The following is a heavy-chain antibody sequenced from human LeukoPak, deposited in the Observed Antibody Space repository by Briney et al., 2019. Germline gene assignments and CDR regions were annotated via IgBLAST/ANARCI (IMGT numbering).Heavy chain of an antibody. V-gene: IGHV1-69*13. CDR2: IIPIFGTA. CDR1: GGTFSSYA. Sequence: SVKVSCKASGGTFSSYAISWVRQAPGQGLEWMGGIIPIFGTANYAQKFQGRVTITADESTSTAYMELSSLRSEDTAVYYCARGLRTTVTRVQDNWFDPWGQGTLVTVSS. J-gene: IGHJ5*02. CDR3: ARGLRTTVTRVQDNWFDP. D-gene: IGHD4-17*01.